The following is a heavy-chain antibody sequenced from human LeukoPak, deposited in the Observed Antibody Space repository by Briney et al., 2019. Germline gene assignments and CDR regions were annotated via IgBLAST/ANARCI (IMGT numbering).Heavy chain of an antibody. V-gene: IGHV3-7*01. Sequence: GGSLRLSCAASGFTFTRFWLTWVRQSPGKGLEWVANINPDGTKTTYVDSVEGRFAISRDNAKNSVFLLMASLRAEDTAMYYCATAPASVDSSWGQGTLVAVSS. D-gene: IGHD3-3*01. J-gene: IGHJ5*02. CDR2: INPDGTKT. CDR1: GFTFTRFW. CDR3: ATAPASVDSS.